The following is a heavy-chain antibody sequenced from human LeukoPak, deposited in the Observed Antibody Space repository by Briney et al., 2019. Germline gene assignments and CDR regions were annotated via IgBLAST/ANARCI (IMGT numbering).Heavy chain of an antibody. CDR2: ISSSGIYI. J-gene: IGHJ4*02. CDR3: ARANSLDY. V-gene: IGHV3-21*01. Sequence: GGSLRLSCAASGFTFSNYNMNWVRRAPGKGLEWVSFISSSGIYIYDADSVKGRFTISRDDAKNSLYLQMNSLRVEDTAVYYCARANSLDYWGQGTLVTVSS. CDR1: GFTFSNYN. D-gene: IGHD4/OR15-4a*01.